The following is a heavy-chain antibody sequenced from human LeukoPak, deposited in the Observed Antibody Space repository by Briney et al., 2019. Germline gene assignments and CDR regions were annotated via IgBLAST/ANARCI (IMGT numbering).Heavy chain of an antibody. J-gene: IGHJ4*02. Sequence: GSLRLSCAASGFTFSNYWMHWVRQAPGKGLVWVSRINSDGIKTSYADSVKGRFTISRDNAKKSLYLQMNSLRAEDTAVYYCARDRVGVSAYDSLFDYWGQGTLVTVSS. V-gene: IGHV3-74*01. CDR1: GFTFSNYW. D-gene: IGHD5-12*01. CDR2: INSDGIKT. CDR3: ARDRVGVSAYDSLFDY.